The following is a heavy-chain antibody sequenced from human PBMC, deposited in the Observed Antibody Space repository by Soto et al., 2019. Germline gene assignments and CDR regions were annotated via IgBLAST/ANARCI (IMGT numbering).Heavy chain of an antibody. CDR2: IYNTGTT. CDR1: GDSVSSNNY. J-gene: IGHJ4*02. V-gene: IGHV4-4*02. Sequence: QVQLQESGPGLVKPSGTLSLTCAVSGDSVSSNNYWCWVRQPPGKGLEWIWEIYNTGTTTYNPSLKSQVTISVDKSNNQFSLNLSSVTAADTAVYYCARSAGWYAVHSWGPGTLVTVSS. CDR3: ARSAGWYAVHS. D-gene: IGHD6-19*01.